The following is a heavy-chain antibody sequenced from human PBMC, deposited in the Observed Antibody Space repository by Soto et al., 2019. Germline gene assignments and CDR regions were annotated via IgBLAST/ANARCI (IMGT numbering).Heavy chain of an antibody. CDR3: SRGYLYYDCSGYDKWDAFDI. V-gene: IGHV3-21*01. Sequence: GSLRLSCAASGFTFSSYSMNWVRQAPGKGLEWVSSISSSSSYIYYADSVKGRFTISRDNAKNSLYLQMNSLRAEDTDVYYCSRGYLYYDCSGYDKWDAFDIWGQGTMVTVSS. CDR1: GFTFSSYS. CDR2: ISSSSSYI. J-gene: IGHJ3*02. D-gene: IGHD3-22*01.